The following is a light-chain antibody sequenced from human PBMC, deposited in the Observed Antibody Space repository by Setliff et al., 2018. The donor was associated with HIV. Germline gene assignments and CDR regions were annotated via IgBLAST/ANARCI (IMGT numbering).Light chain of an antibody. Sequence: QSALAQPASVSGSPGQSITISCTGTSSDVGSYNLVSWYQQHPGKAPKLMIYEVTKRPSGVSDRFSGSKSGNTASLTISGLQAEDEADYYCCSFAATGTYVFGTGTKVTV. CDR3: CSFAATGTYV. J-gene: IGLJ1*01. V-gene: IGLV2-23*02. CDR1: SSDVGSYNL. CDR2: EVT.